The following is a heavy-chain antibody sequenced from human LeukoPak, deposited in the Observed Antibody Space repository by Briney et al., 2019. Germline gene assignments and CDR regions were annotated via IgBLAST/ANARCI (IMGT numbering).Heavy chain of an antibody. V-gene: IGHV4-34*01. J-gene: IGHJ4*02. CDR1: GGSFSGYY. D-gene: IGHD3-9*01. CDR2: INHSGST. Sequence: KPSETLSLTCAVYGGSFSGYYWSWIRQPPGKGLEWIGEINHSGSTNYNPSLKSRVTISVDTSKNQFSLKLSSVTAADTAVYYCAGTHYDILTGYYKAIDYWGQGTLVTVSS. CDR3: AGTHYDILTGYYKAIDY.